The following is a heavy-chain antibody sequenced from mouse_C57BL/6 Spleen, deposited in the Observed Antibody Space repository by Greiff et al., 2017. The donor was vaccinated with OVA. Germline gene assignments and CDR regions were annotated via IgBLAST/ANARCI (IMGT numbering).Heavy chain of an antibody. CDR1: GYTFTSYW. D-gene: IGHD1-1*01. V-gene: IGHV1-52*01. CDR2: IDPSDSET. Sequence: QVQLQQPGAELVRPGSSVKLSCKASGYTFTSYWMHWVKQRPIQGLEWIGNIDPSDSETHYNQKFKDKATLTVDKSSSTAYMRLSSLTSEDSAVYNCASWDRYYYGLDYWGQGTTLTVAS. CDR3: ASWDRYYYGLDY. J-gene: IGHJ2*01.